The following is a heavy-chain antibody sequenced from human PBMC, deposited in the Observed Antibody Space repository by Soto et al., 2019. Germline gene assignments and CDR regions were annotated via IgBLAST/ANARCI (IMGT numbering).Heavy chain of an antibody. D-gene: IGHD4-17*01. V-gene: IGHV1-18*01. CDR3: ARDRLLGDYAYYYYYYGMDV. CDR2: ISAYNGNT. J-gene: IGHJ6*02. CDR1: GYTFTSYG. Sequence: ASVKVSCKASGYTFTSYGISWVRQAPEQGLEWMGWISAYNGNTNYAQKLQGRVTMTTDTSTSTAYMELRSLRSDDTAVYYCARDRLLGDYAYYYYYYGMDVWGQGTTVTVSS.